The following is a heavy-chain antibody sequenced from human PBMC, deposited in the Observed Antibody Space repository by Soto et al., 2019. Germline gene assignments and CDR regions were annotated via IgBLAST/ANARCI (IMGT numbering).Heavy chain of an antibody. Sequence: GASVKVSCKASGYTFTSCGISWVRQAPGQGLEWMGWISAYNGNTNYAQKLQGRVTMTTDTSTSTAYMELRSLRSDDTAVYYCARDLGYCTNGVCYQWFDPWGQGTLVTVSS. V-gene: IGHV1-18*04. CDR2: ISAYNGNT. CDR1: GYTFTSCG. J-gene: IGHJ5*02. D-gene: IGHD2-8*01. CDR3: ARDLGYCTNGVCYQWFDP.